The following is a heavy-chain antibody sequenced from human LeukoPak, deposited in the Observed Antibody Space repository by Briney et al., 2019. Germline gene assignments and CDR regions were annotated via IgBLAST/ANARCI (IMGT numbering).Heavy chain of an antibody. CDR2: ISYDGSNK. V-gene: IGHV3-30*04. D-gene: IGHD4-11*01. CDR1: GFTFSSYA. CDR3: ASPRLHDDY. J-gene: IGHJ4*02. Sequence: HPGGSLRLSCAASGFTFSSYAMHWVRQAPGKGLEWVAVISYDGSNKYYADSVKGRFTISRDNSKNTLYLQMNSLRAEDTAVYYCASPRLHDDYWGQGTLVTVSS.